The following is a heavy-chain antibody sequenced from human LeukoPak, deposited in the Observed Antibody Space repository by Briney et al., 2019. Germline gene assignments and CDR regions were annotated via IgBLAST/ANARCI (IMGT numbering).Heavy chain of an antibody. Sequence: ASEKVSCKASGYTFTGYYMHWVRQAPGQGLEWMGWINPNSGGTNYAQKFQGRVTMTRDTSISTAYMELSRLRSDDTAVYYCARGGIVVVPAAPIYNWGQGTLVTVSS. J-gene: IGHJ4*02. CDR1: GYTFTGYY. CDR3: ARGGIVVVPAAPIYN. V-gene: IGHV1-2*02. CDR2: INPNSGGT. D-gene: IGHD2-2*01.